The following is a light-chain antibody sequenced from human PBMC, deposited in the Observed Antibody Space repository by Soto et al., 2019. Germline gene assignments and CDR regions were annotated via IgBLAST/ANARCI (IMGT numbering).Light chain of an antibody. Sequence: QSALTQPASVSGSPGQSITVSCTGTTGDVGGYNYVSWYQQHPGKAPKLIIYEVTNRPSGVSNRFSASKSGNTASLTISGLQAEDEAAYYCSSYTNSDTLVVFGTGTKLTVL. V-gene: IGLV2-14*01. CDR3: SSYTNSDTLVV. J-gene: IGLJ1*01. CDR1: TGDVGGYNY. CDR2: EVT.